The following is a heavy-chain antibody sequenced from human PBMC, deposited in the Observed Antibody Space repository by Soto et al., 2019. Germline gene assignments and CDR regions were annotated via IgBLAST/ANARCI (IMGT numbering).Heavy chain of an antibody. J-gene: IGHJ4*02. Sequence: QITLKESGPTLVRPTQTLTLTCTFSGFSLSTSGLGVGWIRQPPGKALEWLALIYWNDDKRYSQSLKARLTITKETSKNQVVLTMTNMDPVDTATYYCAHRPSGWYLFDYWGQGTLVTVSS. V-gene: IGHV2-5*01. CDR1: GFSLSTSGLG. CDR2: IYWNDDK. CDR3: AHRPSGWYLFDY. D-gene: IGHD6-19*01.